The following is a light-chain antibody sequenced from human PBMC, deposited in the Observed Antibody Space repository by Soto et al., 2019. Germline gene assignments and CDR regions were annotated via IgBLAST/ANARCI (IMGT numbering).Light chain of an antibody. Sequence: QSMLTQPPSASGTPGQKVFISCSGSSSNIGGTNYAYWYQQLPGAAPKLLMHSNNLRPSGVPERISGSKFGTAASLAISGLRSEDEAVYYCASWDDRLGAVIFGGGTKLIVL. V-gene: IGLV1-47*02. CDR3: ASWDDRLGAVI. J-gene: IGLJ2*01. CDR2: SNN. CDR1: SSNIGGTNY.